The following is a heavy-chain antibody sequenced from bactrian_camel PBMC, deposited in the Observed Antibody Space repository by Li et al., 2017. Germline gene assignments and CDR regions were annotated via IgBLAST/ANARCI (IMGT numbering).Heavy chain of an antibody. CDR3: AADVSGSCGSDYDVPGWY. CDR2: IRRNGDA. V-gene: IGHV3S31*01. CDR1: GYPSSRHC. D-gene: IGHD2*01. J-gene: IGHJ4*01. Sequence: VQLVESGGGLVQAGGSLNLSCAHSGYPSSRHCMGWFRQAPGKAREGIAGIRRNGDAYYADSVKGRFTISRDNAKKSLSLQMTRLKPEDSAMYYCAADVSGSCGSDYDVPGWYWGQGTQVTVS.